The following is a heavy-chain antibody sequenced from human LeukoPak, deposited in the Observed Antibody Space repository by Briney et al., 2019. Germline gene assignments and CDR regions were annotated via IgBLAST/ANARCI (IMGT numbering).Heavy chain of an antibody. J-gene: IGHJ4*02. CDR2: TYESGST. Sequence: PSETPSLTCTVSGASVSGKNFCWGWIRQPPGKGLEWIGSTYESGSTYYNPSLKSRIAISVDTSKNQFSLTLSSVTAADTAVYYCATNRYYDSSGYYSLDYWGQGTLVTVSS. CDR1: GASVSGKNFC. V-gene: IGHV4-39*05. CDR3: ATNRYYDSSGYYSLDY. D-gene: IGHD3-22*01.